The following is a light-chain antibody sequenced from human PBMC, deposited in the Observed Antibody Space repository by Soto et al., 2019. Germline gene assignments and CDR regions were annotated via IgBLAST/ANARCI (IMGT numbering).Light chain of an antibody. V-gene: IGLV2-14*01. Sequence: QSVLTQPASVSGSPGQSITISCTGTSSDDGGYNSVSWYRQAPGKAPKLMIYDVTNRPSGVSTRLSGSKSGNTASLTISARQAEDEADYYCSSVTSSITYVFGTGTKVTVL. CDR1: SSDDGGYNS. J-gene: IGLJ1*01. CDR3: SSVTSSITYV. CDR2: DVT.